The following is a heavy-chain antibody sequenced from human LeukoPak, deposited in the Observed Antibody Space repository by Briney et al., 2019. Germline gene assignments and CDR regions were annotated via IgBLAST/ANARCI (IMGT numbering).Heavy chain of an antibody. CDR1: GWTFNSYW. CDR2: INSEGSRT. CDR3: ARSGGYSSSWSIFDY. J-gene: IGHJ4*02. D-gene: IGHD6-13*01. Sequence: GGSLRLSCAASGWTFNSYWMHWVRQAPGKGLVWVSRINSEGSRTSYADSVKGRFTISRDNAKNTLYLQMNSLRAEDTAVYYCARSGGYSSSWSIFDYWGQGTLVTVSS. V-gene: IGHV3-74*01.